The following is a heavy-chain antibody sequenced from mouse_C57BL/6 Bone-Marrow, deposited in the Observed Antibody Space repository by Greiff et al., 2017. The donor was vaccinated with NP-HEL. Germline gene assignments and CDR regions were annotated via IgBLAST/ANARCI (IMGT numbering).Heavy chain of an antibody. CDR1: GFTFSDYG. CDR2: ISSGSSTI. CDR3: ARRYRGLYYYAMDY. D-gene: IGHD2-12*01. V-gene: IGHV5-17*01. Sequence: EVMLVESGGGLVKPGGSLKLSCAASGFTFSDYGMHWVRQAPEKGLEWVAYISSGSSTIYYADTVKGRFTISRENAKNTLFLQMTSLRSEDTAMYYCARRYRGLYYYAMDYWGQGTSVTVSS. J-gene: IGHJ4*01.